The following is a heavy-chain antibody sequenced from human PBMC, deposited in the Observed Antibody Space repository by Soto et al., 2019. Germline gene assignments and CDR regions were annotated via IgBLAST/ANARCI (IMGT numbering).Heavy chain of an antibody. J-gene: IGHJ4*02. CDR3: ARARRGYSGYDFDY. V-gene: IGHV1-18*01. CDR2: ISAYNGNT. CDR1: GYTFTSYG. D-gene: IGHD5-12*01. Sequence: ASVKVSCKASGYTFTSYGISWVRQAPGQGLEWMGWISAYNGNTNYVQKLQGRVTMTTDTSTSTAYMELRSLRSDDTAVYYCARARRGYSGYDFDYWGQGTLVTVSS.